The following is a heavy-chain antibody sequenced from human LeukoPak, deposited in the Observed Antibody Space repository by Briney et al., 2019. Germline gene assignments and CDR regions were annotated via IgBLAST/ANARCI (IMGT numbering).Heavy chain of an antibody. CDR2: ISSSSSYI. V-gene: IGHV3-21*01. CDR3: ARDAGSGYDYWWFDP. D-gene: IGHD5-12*01. CDR1: GFTFSSYS. Sequence: GGSLRLSCAASGFTFSSYSMNWVRQAPGKGLEWVSSISSSSSYIYYADSVKGRFTISRDNAKNSLYPQMNSLRAEDTAVYYCARDAGSGYDYWWFDPWGQGTLVTVSS. J-gene: IGHJ5*02.